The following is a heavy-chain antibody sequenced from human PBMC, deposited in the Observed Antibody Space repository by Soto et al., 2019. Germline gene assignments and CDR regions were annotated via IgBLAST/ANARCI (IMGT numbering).Heavy chain of an antibody. V-gene: IGHV3-30*03. CDR3: ARDLSVAGPDY. CDR2: ISYDESDK. J-gene: IGHJ4*02. CDR1: GFTFRSYA. D-gene: IGHD6-19*01. Sequence: GGSLLLSCAASGFTFRSYAMHWVRQAPGKGLEWVAVISYDESDKYYADSLKGRFTISRDNSKNTLYLQMNSLRGEDTAVYYCARDLSVAGPDYWGQGTLVTVSS.